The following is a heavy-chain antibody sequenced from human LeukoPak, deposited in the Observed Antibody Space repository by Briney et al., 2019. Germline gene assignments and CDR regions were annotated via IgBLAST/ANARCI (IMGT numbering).Heavy chain of an antibody. J-gene: IGHJ4*02. CDR3: ARTNLAAAGPFDY. V-gene: IGHV3-30*14. CDR2: ISYDGSNK. D-gene: IGHD6-13*01. Sequence: PGGSLRLSCAASGFTFSSYAMHWVRQAPGKGLEWVAVISYDGSNKYYADSVKGRFTISRDNSKNTLYLQMNSLRAEDTAVYYCARTNLAAAGPFDYWGQGTLVTVSS. CDR1: GFTFSSYA.